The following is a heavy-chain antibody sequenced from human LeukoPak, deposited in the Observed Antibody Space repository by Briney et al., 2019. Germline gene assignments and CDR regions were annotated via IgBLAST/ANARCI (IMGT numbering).Heavy chain of an antibody. CDR1: GYTFTGYY. CDR2: INPNSGGT. Sequence: ASVKVSCKASGYTFTGYYMHWVRQAPGQGLEWMGWINPNSGGTNYAQKLQGRVTMTTDTSTSTAYMELRSLRSDDTAVYYCARGASCYNCLDYYYGMDVWGQGTTVTVSS. V-gene: IGHV1-2*02. CDR3: ARGASCYNCLDYYYGMDV. J-gene: IGHJ6*02. D-gene: IGHD2-15*01.